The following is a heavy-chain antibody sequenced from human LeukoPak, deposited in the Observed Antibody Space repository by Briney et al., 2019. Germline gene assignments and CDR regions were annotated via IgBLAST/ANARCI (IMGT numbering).Heavy chain of an antibody. V-gene: IGHV3-48*04. J-gene: IGHJ4*02. CDR1: GFTFSSYS. Sequence: PGGSLRLSCAASGFTFSSYSMNWVRQAPGKGLEWVSYISSSSSTIYYADSVKGRFTISRDNAKNSLYLQMNSLRAEDTAVYYCARVFAAVAGTGWGQGTLVTVSS. CDR3: ARVFAAVAGTG. CDR2: ISSSSSTI. D-gene: IGHD6-19*01.